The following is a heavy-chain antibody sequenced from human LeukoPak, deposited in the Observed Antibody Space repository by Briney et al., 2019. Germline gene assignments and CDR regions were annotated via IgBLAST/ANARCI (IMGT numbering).Heavy chain of an antibody. D-gene: IGHD3-10*01. CDR2: INAGNGNT. CDR1: GYTFISYA. J-gene: IGHJ5*02. CDR3: ARVYYYYGSGSYSPGFDP. Sequence: ASVKVSCKASGYTFISYAMHWVRQAPGQRLEWMGWINAGNGNTKYSQKFQGRVTITRDTSASTAYMELSSLRSEDTAVYYCARVYYYYGSGSYSPGFDPWGQGTLVTVSS. V-gene: IGHV1-3*01.